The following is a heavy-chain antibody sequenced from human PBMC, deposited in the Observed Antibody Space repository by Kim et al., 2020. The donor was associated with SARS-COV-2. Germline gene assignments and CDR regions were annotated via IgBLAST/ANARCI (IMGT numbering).Heavy chain of an antibody. CDR1: GGYISSGDSY. Sequence: SETLSLTCSVSGGYISSGDSYWNWIRQHPGKGLEWIGYIYNSGTTYYNPSLGSRVTISLDTSKNRFSLILNSVTDADAAEYFCARGTIVTVIERDYYNGMNVWGARTTVTVSS. V-gene: IGHV4-31*03. D-gene: IGHD2-21*01. CDR2: IYNSGTT. CDR3: ARGTIVTVIERDYYNGMNV. J-gene: IGHJ6*04.